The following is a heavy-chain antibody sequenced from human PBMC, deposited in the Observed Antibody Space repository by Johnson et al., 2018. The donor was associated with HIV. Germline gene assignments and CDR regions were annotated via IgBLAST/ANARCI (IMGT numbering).Heavy chain of an antibody. CDR1: GFTFSSYA. CDR2: ISYDGSNK. V-gene: IGHV3-30*04. CDR3: ARDGGIAATDAFDI. J-gene: IGHJ3*02. Sequence: QMQLVESGGGLVQPGGSLRLSCAASGFTFSSYAMHWVRQAPGKGLEWVAVISYDGSNKYYADSVKGRFTISRDNSKNTLYLQMNSLRAEDTAVYYCARDGGIAATDAFDIWGQGTMVTVSS. D-gene: IGHD6-13*01.